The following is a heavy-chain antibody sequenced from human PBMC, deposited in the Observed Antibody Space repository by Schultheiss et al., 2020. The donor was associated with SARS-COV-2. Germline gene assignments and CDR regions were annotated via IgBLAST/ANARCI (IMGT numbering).Heavy chain of an antibody. Sequence: GESLKISCAASGFTFSSYAMSWVRQAPGKGLEWVAVISYDGSNKYYADSVKGRFTISRDNSKNTLYLQMNSLRAEDTAVYYCARVDYGDYNFDYWGQGTLVTVSS. V-gene: IGHV3-30*03. CDR3: ARVDYGDYNFDY. J-gene: IGHJ4*02. CDR2: ISYDGSNK. CDR1: GFTFSSYA. D-gene: IGHD4-17*01.